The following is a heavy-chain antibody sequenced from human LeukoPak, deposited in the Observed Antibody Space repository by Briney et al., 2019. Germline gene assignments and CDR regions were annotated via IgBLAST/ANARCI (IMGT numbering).Heavy chain of an antibody. V-gene: IGHV3-23*01. Sequence: AGGSLRLSCAASGFTFDDYAMHWVRQAPGKGLEWVSAISGSGGSTYYADSVKGRFTISRDNSKNTLYLQMNSLRSDDTAVYYCATSFVHQYYFDYWGQGTLVTVSS. CDR3: ATSFVHQYYFDY. CDR2: ISGSGGST. J-gene: IGHJ4*02. D-gene: IGHD3-16*02. CDR1: GFTFDDYA.